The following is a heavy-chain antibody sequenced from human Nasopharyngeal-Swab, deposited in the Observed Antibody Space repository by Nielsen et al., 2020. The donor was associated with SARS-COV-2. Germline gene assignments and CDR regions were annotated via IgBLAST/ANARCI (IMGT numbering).Heavy chain of an antibody. D-gene: IGHD6-13*01. CDR2: INAGNGNT. CDR1: GFSFTSHP. V-gene: IGHV1-3*01. CDR3: ARSFYSSSWYSHPAYYYYGMDV. Sequence: CTACGFSFTSHPMHWVRQAPGQRLEWMGWINAGNGNTKYSQKFQGRVTITRDTSASTAYMELSSLRSEDTAVYYCARSFYSSSWYSHPAYYYYGMDVWGQGTTVTVSS. J-gene: IGHJ6*02.